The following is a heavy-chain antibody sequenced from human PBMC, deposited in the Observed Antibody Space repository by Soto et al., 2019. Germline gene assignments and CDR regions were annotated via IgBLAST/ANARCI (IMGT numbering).Heavy chain of an antibody. Sequence: QITLKESGPPLVKPTQTLTLTCSFSGFSLSTNGVAVGWIRQPPGKALEWLALIYWDDDKRYNPSLKSRLAVTKHTSNNQAVLTVKYMDPVHTSEKYRALRLVDDLLGHQSDPWGQGILVTVAS. J-gene: IGHJ5*02. D-gene: IGHD3-16*01. CDR2: IYWDDDK. V-gene: IGHV2-5*02. CDR1: GFSLSTNGVA. CDR3: ALRLVDDLLGHQSDP.